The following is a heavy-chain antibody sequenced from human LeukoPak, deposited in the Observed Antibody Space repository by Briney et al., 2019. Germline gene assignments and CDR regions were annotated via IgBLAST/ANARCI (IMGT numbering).Heavy chain of an antibody. CDR2: IHYVGST. CDR1: GGSISSYY. Sequence: NPSETLSLTCTVSGGSISSYYWSWIRQHPGEGLGWIGYIHYVGSTAYSPSLKSRGAISLDRSKNQFSLKLSSVTAADTAVYYCARHSRSSSYFDYWGQGTLVTVSS. J-gene: IGHJ4*02. D-gene: IGHD6-6*01. CDR3: ARHSRSSSYFDY. V-gene: IGHV4-59*06.